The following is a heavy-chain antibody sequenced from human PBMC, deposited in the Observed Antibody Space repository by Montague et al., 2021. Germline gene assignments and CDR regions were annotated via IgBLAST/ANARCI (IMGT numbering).Heavy chain of an antibody. J-gene: IGHJ5*02. CDR2: MFYGGAT. Sequence: SGTLSLTCTVSSGSIFHAHWSCVRQPPGKGLEWLGSMFYGGATSNNPSLKSRVTMSIDTSTNQFSLKLSFVTAADTAVYYCAKQDYFVSGTSYKGFDPWGQGILVTVSS. CDR1: SGSIFHAH. CDR3: AKQDYFVSGTSYKGFDP. V-gene: IGHV4-59*08. D-gene: IGHD3-10*01.